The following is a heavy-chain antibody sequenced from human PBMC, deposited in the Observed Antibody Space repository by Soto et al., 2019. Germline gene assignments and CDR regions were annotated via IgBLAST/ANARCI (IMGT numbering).Heavy chain of an antibody. Sequence: GGSLRLSCAASGFTFSSYSMNWVRQAPGKGLEWVSSISSSSSYIYYADSVKGRFTISRDNAKNSLYLQMNSLRAEDTAVYYCARENNWNYPFAFDIWGQGTMVTVSS. V-gene: IGHV3-21*01. CDR2: ISSSSSYI. J-gene: IGHJ3*02. CDR1: GFTFSSYS. D-gene: IGHD1-7*01. CDR3: ARENNWNYPFAFDI.